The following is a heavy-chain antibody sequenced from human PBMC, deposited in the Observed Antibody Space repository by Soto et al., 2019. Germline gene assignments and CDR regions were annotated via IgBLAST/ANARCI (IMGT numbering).Heavy chain of an antibody. Sequence: ASVKVSCKASGYTFTSYDINWVRQAPGQPREWLGWISLYSDGTNYAQKYQGRVSMTTDTSTSTTYIELRRVRSDDTAVYHCARVVPGSEAWFGTWGQGTLVAVTS. D-gene: IGHD2-2*01. CDR1: GYTFTSYD. V-gene: IGHV1-18*01. CDR3: ARVVPGSEAWFGT. J-gene: IGHJ5*02. CDR2: ISLYSDGT.